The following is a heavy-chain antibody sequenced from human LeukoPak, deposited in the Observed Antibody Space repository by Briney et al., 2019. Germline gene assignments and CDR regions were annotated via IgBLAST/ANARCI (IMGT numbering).Heavy chain of an antibody. CDR3: ARASSLGSLYYFDY. CDR1: GFTFSSYS. Sequence: GGSLRLSCAASGFTFSSYSMSWVRQAPGKGLEWVSSISSSSSYIYYADSLKGRFTISRDNAKNSLYLQMNSLRAEDTAVYYCARASSLGSLYYFDYWGQGTPVTVSS. J-gene: IGHJ4*02. V-gene: IGHV3-21*01. D-gene: IGHD6-6*01. CDR2: ISSSSSYI.